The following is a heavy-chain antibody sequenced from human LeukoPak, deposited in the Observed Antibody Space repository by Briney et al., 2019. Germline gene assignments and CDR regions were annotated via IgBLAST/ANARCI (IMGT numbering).Heavy chain of an antibody. CDR3: ARLPTMIRGVTELDY. Sequence: SVKVSCKASGGTFSNYAISWVRQAPGQGLEWMGRIIPMLDIANYAQKFQGRFTITADKFTSTAYMELSRLRAEDTAVYYCARLPTMIRGVTELDYWGQGTLVTVSS. CDR1: GGTFSNYA. J-gene: IGHJ4*02. CDR2: IIPMLDIA. V-gene: IGHV1-69*04. D-gene: IGHD3-10*01.